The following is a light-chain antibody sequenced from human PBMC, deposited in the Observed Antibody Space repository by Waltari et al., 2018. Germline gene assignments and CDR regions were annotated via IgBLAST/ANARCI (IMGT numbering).Light chain of an antibody. CDR3: QQSFSSPWT. CDR2: GAS. Sequence: DIQMTQSPSSLSASIGDTITVTCRASQNIRTYLNWYQQKPAKAPKLLIFGASSLPRGDPSRFTGSASGTEFTLTITNLQPDDFATYFCQQSFSSPWTFGQGTTV. J-gene: IGKJ1*01. V-gene: IGKV1-39*01. CDR1: QNIRTY.